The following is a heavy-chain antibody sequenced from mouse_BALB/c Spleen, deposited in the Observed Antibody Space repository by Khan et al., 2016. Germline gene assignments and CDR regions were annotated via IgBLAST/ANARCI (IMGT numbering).Heavy chain of an antibody. V-gene: IGHV9-3*02. CDR2: INTNTGEP. D-gene: IGHD2-13*01. Sequence: VQLVESGPELKKPGETVKISCKASEYTFTNYGMNWVKQAPGKGLNWMGWINTNTGEPTYAEEFKGRLAFSLEASARHADLQINNLKNEDSATYCCARTGDYPYYAMDYWGQGTSVTVSS. J-gene: IGHJ4*01. CDR1: EYTFTNYG. CDR3: ARTGDYPYYAMDY.